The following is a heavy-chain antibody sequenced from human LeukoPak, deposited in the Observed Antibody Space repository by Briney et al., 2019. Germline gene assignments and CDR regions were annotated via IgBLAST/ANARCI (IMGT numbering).Heavy chain of an antibody. CDR2: IHYSGRA. CDR3: VRFGVNYDMDV. V-gene: IGHV4-59*01. CDR1: GGSISGYY. J-gene: IGHJ6*02. Sequence: SETLSLTCSVSGGSISGYYWTWVRQPPGKGLEWIGQIHYSGRADYNPSLKGRITMSVDTSRNQISLKLSSVTAADTAIYYCVRFGVNYDMDVWGQGTTVTVFS. D-gene: IGHD3-16*01.